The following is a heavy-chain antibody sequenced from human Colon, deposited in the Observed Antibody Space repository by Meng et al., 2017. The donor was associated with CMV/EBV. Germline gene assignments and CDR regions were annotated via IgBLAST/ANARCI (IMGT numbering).Heavy chain of an antibody. CDR2: INWNGGST. V-gene: IGHV3-20*03. Sequence: SGFTFDDYGMSWVRQAPGKGLEWVSGINWNGGSTGYADSVKGRFTISRDNAKNSLYLQMNSLRAEDTALYYCARGFRGYSYGYFFDYWGQGTLVTVSS. D-gene: IGHD5-18*01. J-gene: IGHJ4*02. CDR3: ARGFRGYSYGYFFDY. CDR1: GFTFDDYG.